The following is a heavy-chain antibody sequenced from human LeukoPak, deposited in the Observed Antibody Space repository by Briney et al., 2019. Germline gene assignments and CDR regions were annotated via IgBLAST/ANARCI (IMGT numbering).Heavy chain of an antibody. J-gene: IGHJ4*02. CDR1: GFIFNNYA. V-gene: IGHV3-9*01. D-gene: IGHD6-19*01. Sequence: GGSLRLSCAGSGFIFNNYAMHWVRQPPGKGLEWVSGISWNSGTIDYADSVRGRFTISRDNAKNSLHLQMDSLRVEDTAFYYCAKDNRRHYTSGPNPDSLHWGQGALVTVSS. CDR3: AKDNRRHYTSGPNPDSLH. CDR2: ISWNSGTI.